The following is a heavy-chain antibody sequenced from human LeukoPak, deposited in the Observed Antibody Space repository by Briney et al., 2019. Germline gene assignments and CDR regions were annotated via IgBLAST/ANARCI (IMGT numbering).Heavy chain of an antibody. J-gene: IGHJ4*02. CDR3: ALDYGDALIIV. CDR1: GGTFSSYA. Sequence: ASVKVSCKASGGTFSSYAISWVRQAPGQGLEWMGGIIPIFGTANYAQKFQGRVTITADESTSTAYMGLSSLRSEDTAVYYCALDYGDALIIVWGQGTLVTVSS. CDR2: IIPIFGTA. D-gene: IGHD4-17*01. V-gene: IGHV1-69*13.